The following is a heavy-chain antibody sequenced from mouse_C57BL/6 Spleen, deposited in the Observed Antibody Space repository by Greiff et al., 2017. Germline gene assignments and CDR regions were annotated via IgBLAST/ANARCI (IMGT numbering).Heavy chain of an antibody. CDR2: IDPSDSET. Sequence: VQLQQPGAELVRPGSSVKLSCKASGYTFTSYWMHWVKQRPIQGLEWIGNIDPSDSETHYNQKFKDKATLAVDKSSSTAYMQFSSLISEYSAVYDCARYYGNYVGAMDYWGQGTSVTVSS. D-gene: IGHD2-1*01. J-gene: IGHJ4*01. V-gene: IGHV1-52*01. CDR3: ARYYGNYVGAMDY. CDR1: GYTFTSYW.